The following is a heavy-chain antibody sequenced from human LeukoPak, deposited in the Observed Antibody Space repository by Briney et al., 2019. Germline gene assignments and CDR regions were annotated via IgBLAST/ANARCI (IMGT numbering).Heavy chain of an antibody. Sequence: GGSLRLSCAASGFTFTNYAMSWVRQTPGKGLEWVSATVGSGPDTYHADSVKGRLTGSRDNSRNTLYLQMNSLRVEDTTVYYCTKAPLRSCTGAFCYPFDYWGQGTLVTVSS. V-gene: IGHV3-23*01. CDR2: TVGSGPDT. D-gene: IGHD2-8*02. CDR3: TKAPLRSCTGAFCYPFDY. J-gene: IGHJ4*02. CDR1: GFTFTNYA.